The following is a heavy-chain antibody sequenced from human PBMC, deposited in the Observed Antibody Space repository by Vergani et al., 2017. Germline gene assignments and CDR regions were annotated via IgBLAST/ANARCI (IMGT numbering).Heavy chain of an antibody. Sequence: EVQLVETGGGLIQPGGSLRLSCAASGFTVSSNYMSWVRQAPGKGLELVSVIYSGGSTYYADSVKGRFTISRDNSKNPLYLQMNSLRAEDTAVYYCAKDVLPYSGSYHFDYWGQGTLVTVSS. J-gene: IGHJ4*02. V-gene: IGHV3-53*02. CDR3: AKDVLPYSGSYHFDY. D-gene: IGHD1-26*01. CDR2: IYSGGST. CDR1: GFTVSSNY.